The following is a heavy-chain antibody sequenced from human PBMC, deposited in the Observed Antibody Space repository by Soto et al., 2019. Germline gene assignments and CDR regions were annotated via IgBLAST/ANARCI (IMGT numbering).Heavy chain of an antibody. J-gene: IGHJ4*03. CDR3: AKDWLGTISYYDY. CDR1: GFTFSSYG. Sequence: PGGSLRLSCAASGFTFSSYGMHWVRQAPGKGPEWVAVISYDGSKKDYADSVKGRFTISRDNSKNTQYLQMNSLRAEDTAVYYCAKDWLGTISYYDYWGQGTPVTVSS. CDR2: ISYDGSKK. V-gene: IGHV3-30*18. D-gene: IGHD2-8*01.